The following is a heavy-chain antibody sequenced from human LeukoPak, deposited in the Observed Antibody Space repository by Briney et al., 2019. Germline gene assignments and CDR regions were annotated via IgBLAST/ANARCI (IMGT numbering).Heavy chain of an antibody. J-gene: IGHJ3*01. Sequence: MSSETLSLTCAVYGGSLSGYYWSWIRQPPGKGLEWVWEINYYGSTNYKPSLKSRVTIAVDTSKNQFSLKLTSATAADTAVYYCARHKCSSATCQMRFAFDVWGQGTMVAVSS. D-gene: IGHD2-2*01. CDR1: GGSLSGYY. CDR2: INYYGST. V-gene: IGHV4-34*01. CDR3: ARHKCSSATCQMRFAFDV.